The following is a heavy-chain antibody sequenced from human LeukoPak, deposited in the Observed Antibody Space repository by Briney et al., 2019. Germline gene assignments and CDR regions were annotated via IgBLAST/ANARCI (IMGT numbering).Heavy chain of an antibody. V-gene: IGHV1-2*04. CDR3: ARERRVVVVPAAIRSFWFDP. Sequence: RASVKVSCKASGYTFTGYYMHWVRQAPGQGLEWMGWINPNSGGTNYAQKFQGWVTMTRDTSISTAYMELSRLRSDDTAVYYCARERRVVVVPAAIRSFWFDPWGQGTLVTVSS. D-gene: IGHD2-2*01. J-gene: IGHJ5*02. CDR1: GYTFTGYY. CDR2: INPNSGGT.